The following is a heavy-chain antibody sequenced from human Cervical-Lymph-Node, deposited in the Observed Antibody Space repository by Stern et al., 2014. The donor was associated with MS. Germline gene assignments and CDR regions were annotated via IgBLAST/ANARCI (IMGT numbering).Heavy chain of an antibody. CDR3: TRSFGSSCPLDF. Sequence: VQLVESGAEVKKPGASVKVSCMPSGYTFSDYYIHWVRQAPGQGLEWMGRINPRGGATDHAQKFQGRVTMPKDPSISTAYMGLSRLGSDNTAVYFCTRSFGSSCPLDFWGQGSLVTVSP. V-gene: IGHV1-2*06. CDR2: INPRGGAT. J-gene: IGHJ4*02. CDR1: GYTFSDYY. D-gene: IGHD6-13*01.